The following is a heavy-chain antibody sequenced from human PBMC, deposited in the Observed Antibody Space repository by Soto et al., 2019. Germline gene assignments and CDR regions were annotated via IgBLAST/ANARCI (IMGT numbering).Heavy chain of an antibody. V-gene: IGHV1-18*01. CDR2: ISAYNGNT. J-gene: IGHJ6*03. Sequence: ASVKVSCKASGYTFTSYGISWVRQAPGQGLEWMGWISAYNGNTKYAQKFQGRVTMTRNTSISTAYMELSSLRSEDTAVYYCARARYVGYYYYYMDVWGKGTTVTVSS. CDR1: GYTFTSYG. CDR3: ARARYVGYYYYYMDV. D-gene: IGHD1-1*01.